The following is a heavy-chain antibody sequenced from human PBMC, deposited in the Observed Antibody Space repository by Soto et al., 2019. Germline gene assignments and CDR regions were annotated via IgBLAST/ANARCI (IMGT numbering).Heavy chain of an antibody. Sequence: SLPYPDPGSSVSSADFYWSWLRQVPGKGLEWVGHIYHSGTTYYNPSLKGRLTISVDTSKNQFSLTLSSVTAADTAMYFCARGRLSAHPTPRLDYWGQGTLVTVSS. CDR2: IYHSGTT. CDR3: ARGRLSAHPTPRLDY. V-gene: IGHV4-30-4*01. D-gene: IGHD2-21*02. CDR1: GSSVSSADFY. J-gene: IGHJ4*02.